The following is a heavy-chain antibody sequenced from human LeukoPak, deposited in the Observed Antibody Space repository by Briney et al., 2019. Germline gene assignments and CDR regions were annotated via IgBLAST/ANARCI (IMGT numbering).Heavy chain of an antibody. J-gene: IGHJ4*02. CDR3: AKGVLPTGFDY. CDR1: GFTFSSYG. V-gene: IGHV3-23*01. D-gene: IGHD3-10*01. CDR2: ISGSGGNT. Sequence: GGSLRLSCAASGFTFSSYGMSWVRQAPGKGLEWVSAISGSGGNTYYADSVKGRFTISRDNSKNTLYLQMDSLRAEDTAIYYCAKGVLPTGFDYWGQGTLVTVSS.